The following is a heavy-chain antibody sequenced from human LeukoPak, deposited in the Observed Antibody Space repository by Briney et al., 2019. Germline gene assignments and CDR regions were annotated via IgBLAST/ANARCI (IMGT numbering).Heavy chain of an antibody. D-gene: IGHD3-10*01. CDR1: GGSISSYY. CDR3: AGTTMVRGTYYMDV. Sequence: SETLSLTCTVSGGSISSYYWSWIRQPPGKGLEWIGYIYYSGYTNYNPSLKSRVTISVDTSKNQFSLKLSSVTAADTAVYYCAGTTMVRGTYYMDVWGKGTTVTISS. CDR2: IYYSGYT. J-gene: IGHJ6*03. V-gene: IGHV4-59*01.